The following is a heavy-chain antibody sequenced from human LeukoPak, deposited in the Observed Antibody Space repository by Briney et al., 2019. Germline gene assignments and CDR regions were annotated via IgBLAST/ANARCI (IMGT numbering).Heavy chain of an antibody. D-gene: IGHD3-22*01. CDR1: GGSISSGGYS. V-gene: IGHV4-30-2*01. J-gene: IGHJ4*02. Sequence: SETLSLTCAVSGGSISSGGYSWGWIRQPPGKGLEWIGYIYHSGSTYYNPSLKSRVTISVDRSKNQFSLKLSSVTAADTAVYYCARDRPDSSGHRCDYWGQGTLVTVSS. CDR3: ARDRPDSSGHRCDY. CDR2: IYHSGST.